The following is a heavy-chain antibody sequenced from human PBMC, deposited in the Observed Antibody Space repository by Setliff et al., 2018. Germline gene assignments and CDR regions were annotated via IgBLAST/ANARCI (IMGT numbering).Heavy chain of an antibody. V-gene: IGHV1-69*13. CDR1: GDTFSRYA. CDR3: ARSLTGYSSSSYYYFYNYINV. Sequence: ASVKVSCKASGDTFSRYAFNWVRQAPGQGLEWMGAIIPVFGKPYYAQTMQGRLTITADESSRTTSMELRSLISEDTAIYCARSLTGYSSSSYYYFYNYINVWGKGTTVTVSS. CDR2: IIPVFGKP. J-gene: IGHJ6*03. D-gene: IGHD6-13*01.